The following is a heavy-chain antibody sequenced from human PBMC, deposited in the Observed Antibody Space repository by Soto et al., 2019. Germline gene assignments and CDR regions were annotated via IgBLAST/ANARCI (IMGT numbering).Heavy chain of an antibody. V-gene: IGHV4-30-4*01. CDR1: GGSISSGDYY. D-gene: IGHD3-22*01. Sequence: SETLSLTCTVSGGSISSGDYYWSWIRQPPGKGLEWIGYIYYSGSTYYNPSLKSRVTISVDTSKNQFSLKLSSVTAADTAVYYCARANYYDSSNHFDYWGQGTLVTVSS. CDR2: IYYSGST. CDR3: ARANYYDSSNHFDY. J-gene: IGHJ4*02.